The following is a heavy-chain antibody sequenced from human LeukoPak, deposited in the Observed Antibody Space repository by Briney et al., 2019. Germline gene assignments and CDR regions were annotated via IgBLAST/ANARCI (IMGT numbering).Heavy chain of an antibody. J-gene: IGHJ4*02. Sequence: PGGSLRLSCAASGMTFSRYSFNWVRRTPGKGLEWVSFISSSGSIIHYADSVKGRFTISRDNAKSSLYLQMNSLRADDTAVYYCARDQGGIRGFDCWGQGTLVTVSS. CDR1: GMTFSRYS. CDR3: ARDQGGIRGFDC. CDR2: ISSSGSII. V-gene: IGHV3-48*01. D-gene: IGHD3-16*01.